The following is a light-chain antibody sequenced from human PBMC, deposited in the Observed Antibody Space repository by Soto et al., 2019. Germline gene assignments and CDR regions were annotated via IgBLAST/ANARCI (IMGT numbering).Light chain of an antibody. CDR3: QQYGSSPLWT. Sequence: EIVLTQSPGNLSLSPGERATLSCRASQSVSSSYLAWYQQKPGQAPRLIIYGASNRATGIPDRFSGSGSATDLTLTISRLEPEDFAVYYCQQYGSSPLWTFGQGTKVEIK. V-gene: IGKV3-20*01. J-gene: IGKJ1*01. CDR2: GAS. CDR1: QSVSSSY.